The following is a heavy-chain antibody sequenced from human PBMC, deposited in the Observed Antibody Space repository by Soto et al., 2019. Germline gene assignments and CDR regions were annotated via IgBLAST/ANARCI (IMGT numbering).Heavy chain of an antibody. CDR3: ARGGSVVLVPEVEHVDQYGMHF. Sequence: QVQLVQSGAEVKQPGASVKISCTSSGYMFNNYFIHWVRLAPGLGLQWIGVFNPSFGSSGTAQKFQGRVSSTIVPSPDTVYNEVNSLRLEHTGVCSCARGGSVVLVPEVEHVDQYGMHFWGQGTTVIVS. CDR1: GYMFNNYF. V-gene: IGHV1-46*02. D-gene: IGHD2-2*01. CDR2: FNPSFGSS. J-gene: IGHJ6*02.